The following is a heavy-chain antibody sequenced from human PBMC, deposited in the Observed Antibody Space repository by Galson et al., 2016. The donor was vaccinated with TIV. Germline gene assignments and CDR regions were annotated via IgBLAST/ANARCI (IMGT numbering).Heavy chain of an antibody. CDR1: GGTFISYA. CDR2: IIPVFPTP. CDR3: ASRYTTGSYYFDY. V-gene: IGHV1-69*13. Sequence: SVKVSCKASGGTFISYAITWVRQAPGQGLEWMGQIIPVFPTPNYAQKFQGRVTTSADVSTSTTYMELTSLRSEDTAIYYCASRYTTGSYYFDYWGQGTLVTVSS. J-gene: IGHJ4*02. D-gene: IGHD2-8*02.